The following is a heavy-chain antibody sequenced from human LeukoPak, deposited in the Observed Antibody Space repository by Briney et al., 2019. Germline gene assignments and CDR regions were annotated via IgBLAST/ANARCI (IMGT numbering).Heavy chain of an antibody. CDR1: GFTFSNFA. CDR2: IRSNGDST. J-gene: IGHJ6*02. V-gene: IGHV3-64D*09. Sequence: PGGSLRLSCSASGFTFSNFAMHWVRQAPGRGLEHVSAIRSNGDSTYYTDSVKGRFTISRDNSQKTLYLQMSSLRAEDTGVYYCVKAATVTIHYYYYGMDVWGQGTTVTVSS. CDR3: VKAATVTIHYYYYGMDV. D-gene: IGHD4-17*01.